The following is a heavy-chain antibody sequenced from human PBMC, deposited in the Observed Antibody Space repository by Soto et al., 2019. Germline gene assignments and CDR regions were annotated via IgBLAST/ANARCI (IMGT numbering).Heavy chain of an antibody. CDR3: ARGGLDYGDLYWYFDL. CDR2: IIPIFGTA. Sequence: QVQLVQSGAEVKKPGSSVKVSCKASGGTFSSYAISWVRQAPGQGLEWMGGIIPIFGTANYAQKFQGRVTITADESTSTAYMELSSLRSEDTGVYYCARGGLDYGDLYWYFDLWGRGTLVTVSS. J-gene: IGHJ2*01. D-gene: IGHD4-17*01. V-gene: IGHV1-69*01. CDR1: GGTFSSYA.